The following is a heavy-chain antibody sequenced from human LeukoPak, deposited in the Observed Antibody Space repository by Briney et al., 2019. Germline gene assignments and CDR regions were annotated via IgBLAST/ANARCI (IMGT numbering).Heavy chain of an antibody. CDR1: GYTFTGYY. Sequence: ASVKVSCKASGYTFTGYYMHWVRQAPGQGLEWMGWINPNSGGTNYAQKFQGRVTMTRDTSISTAYMELSRLRSDDTAVYYCARDLLLWFGELLPNEFDYWGQGTLVTVSS. J-gene: IGHJ4*02. D-gene: IGHD3-10*01. CDR3: ARDLLLWFGELLPNEFDY. V-gene: IGHV1-2*02. CDR2: INPNSGGT.